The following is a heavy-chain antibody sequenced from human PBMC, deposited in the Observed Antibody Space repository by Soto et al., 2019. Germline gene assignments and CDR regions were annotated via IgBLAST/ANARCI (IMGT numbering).Heavy chain of an antibody. Sequence: EVQLVESGGGLVQPGGSLRLSCAASGFTFSNFAMHWLRQAPGKGLECVSVISANGDTTYYATSVKDRFTISRDDSKNTLYLQMGSLRADDMAVYYCEGAWRADVWGQGTTVVVSS. D-gene: IGHD3-16*01. CDR2: ISANGDTT. J-gene: IGHJ6*02. CDR3: EGAWRADV. V-gene: IGHV3-64*01. CDR1: GFTFSNFA.